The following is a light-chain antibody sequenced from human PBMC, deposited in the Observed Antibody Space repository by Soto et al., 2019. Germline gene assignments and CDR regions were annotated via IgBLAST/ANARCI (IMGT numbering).Light chain of an antibody. CDR2: GKN. V-gene: IGLV1-40*01. Sequence: QSALTQPPSLSGAPGQRVTISCTGGSSNIGAGFDVHWYQQLPGTAPKLLIFGKNNRPSWVPDRFSGSKSGTSASLAITGLQAEDEGDYYCQSYDSSLSGSIFGGGTKLTVL. J-gene: IGLJ2*01. CDR1: SSNIGAGFD. CDR3: QSYDSSLSGSI.